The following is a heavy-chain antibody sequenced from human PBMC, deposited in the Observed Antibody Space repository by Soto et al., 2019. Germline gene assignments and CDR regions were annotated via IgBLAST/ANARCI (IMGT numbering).Heavy chain of an antibody. V-gene: IGHV3-30*18. CDR1: GFTFSSYG. Sequence: ESGGGVVQPGRSLRLSCAASGFTFSSYGMHWVRQAPGKGLKWVAVISYDGSNKYYADSVKGRFTISRDNSKNTLYLQMNSLRAEDTAVYYCAKKYYYDSSGYYSDPSGWYFDLWRRGTLVTVSS. D-gene: IGHD3-22*01. CDR3: AKKYYYDSSGYYSDPSGWYFDL. J-gene: IGHJ2*01. CDR2: ISYDGSNK.